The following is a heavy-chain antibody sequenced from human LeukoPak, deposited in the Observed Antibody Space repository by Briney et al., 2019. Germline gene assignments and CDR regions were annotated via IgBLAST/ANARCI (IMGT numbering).Heavy chain of an antibody. J-gene: IGHJ5*02. CDR2: IIPILGIA. D-gene: IGHD3-10*01. CDR1: GGTFSSYA. CDR3: ARDWGITMVRGIWFDP. V-gene: IGHV1-69*04. Sequence: SVKVSCKASGGTFSSYAISWVRQAPGQGLEWMGRIIPILGIANYAQRFQGRVTITADKSTCTAYMELSSLRSEDTAVYYCARDWGITMVRGIWFDPWGQGTLVTVSS.